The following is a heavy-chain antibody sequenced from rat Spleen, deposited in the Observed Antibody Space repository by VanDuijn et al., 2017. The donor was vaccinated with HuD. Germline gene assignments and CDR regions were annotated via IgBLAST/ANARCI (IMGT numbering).Heavy chain of an antibody. D-gene: IGHD1-9*01. CDR1: GFSLTSYT. CDR3: ASLTTGIPLDYWYFDF. Sequence: QVQLKESGPGLVQPSQTLSLTCTVSGFSLTSYTVSWIRQPPGKGLEWIAAISSGGTTYYNSALKSRLSISRDTSKSQVFLKMSSLQTEDTATYYCASLTTGIPLDYWYFDFWGPGTMVTVSS. V-gene: IGHV2-6*01. CDR2: ISSGGTT. J-gene: IGHJ1*01.